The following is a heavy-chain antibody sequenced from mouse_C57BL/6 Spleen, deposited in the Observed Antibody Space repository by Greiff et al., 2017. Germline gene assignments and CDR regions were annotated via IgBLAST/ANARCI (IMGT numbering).Heavy chain of an antibody. J-gene: IGHJ1*03. Sequence: EVKLMESGGGLVQPGGSLSLSCAASGFTFTDYYMSWVRQPPGQALEWLGFIRNKANGYTTEYSASVKGRFTISRDNSQSILYLQMNALRAEDSATYYCARYGDYGSSWYFDVWGTGTTVTVSS. D-gene: IGHD1-1*01. CDR2: IRNKANGYTT. CDR1: GFTFTDYY. V-gene: IGHV7-3*01. CDR3: ARYGDYGSSWYFDV.